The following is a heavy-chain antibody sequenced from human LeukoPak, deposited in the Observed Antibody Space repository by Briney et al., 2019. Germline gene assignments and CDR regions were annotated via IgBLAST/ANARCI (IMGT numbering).Heavy chain of an antibody. Sequence: GGSLRLSCAASGFTFSSYAMSWVRQAPGKGLEWVSAISGSGGSTYYADSVEGRFTISRDNSKNTLYLQMNSLRAEDTAVYYCAKDQYYDSSGYYNYWGQGTLVTVSS. CDR3: AKDQYYDSSGYYNY. D-gene: IGHD3-22*01. CDR1: GFTFSSYA. V-gene: IGHV3-23*01. CDR2: ISGSGGST. J-gene: IGHJ4*02.